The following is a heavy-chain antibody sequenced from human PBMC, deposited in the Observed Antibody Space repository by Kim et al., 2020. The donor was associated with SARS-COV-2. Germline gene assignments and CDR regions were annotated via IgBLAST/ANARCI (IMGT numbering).Heavy chain of an antibody. Sequence: YNPSLKSRVTISVDTSKNQFSLKLSSVTAADTAVYYCARDYTMPDAFDIWGQGTMVTVSS. J-gene: IGHJ3*02. D-gene: IGHD2-2*01. V-gene: IGHV4-59*01. CDR3: ARDYTMPDAFDI.